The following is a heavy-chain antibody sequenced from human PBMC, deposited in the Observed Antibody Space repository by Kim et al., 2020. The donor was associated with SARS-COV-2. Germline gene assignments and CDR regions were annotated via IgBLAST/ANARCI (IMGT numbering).Heavy chain of an antibody. Sequence: GGSLRLSCAASGFTFDDYAMHWVRQAPGKGLEWVSGISWNSGSIGYAASVKGPFTISRDNAKNSLYLQMNSLRAEDTALYYCAKGIGGITMVRGVIPRGGMDVWGQGNTVTVSS. J-gene: IGHJ6*02. CDR1: GFTFDDYA. CDR2: ISWNSGSI. CDR3: AKGIGGITMVRGVIPRGGMDV. D-gene: IGHD3-10*01. V-gene: IGHV3-9*01.